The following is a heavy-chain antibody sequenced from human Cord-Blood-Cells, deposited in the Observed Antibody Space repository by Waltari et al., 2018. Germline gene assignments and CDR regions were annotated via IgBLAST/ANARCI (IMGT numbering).Heavy chain of an antibody. J-gene: IGHJ5*02. CDR1: GYTFTGSY. D-gene: IGHD2-2*01. CDR2: INPNSGGT. V-gene: IGHV1-2*02. CDR3: ASYCSSTSCINWFDP. Sequence: QVQLVQSGAAVKKPGASVKVSCKASGYTFTGSYMHWVRQAPGQGLEWMGWINPNSGGTNYAQKFQGRVTMTRDTSISTAYMELSRLRSDDTAVYYCASYCSSTSCINWFDPWGQGTLVTVSS.